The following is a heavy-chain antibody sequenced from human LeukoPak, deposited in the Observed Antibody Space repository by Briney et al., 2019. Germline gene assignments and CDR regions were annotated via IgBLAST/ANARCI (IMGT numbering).Heavy chain of an antibody. D-gene: IGHD6-13*01. V-gene: IGHV3-21*01. J-gene: IGHJ4*02. CDR3: ARGAIGYSSSWYLLDY. Sequence: GGSLRLSCAASGFTFSSYSMNWVRQAPGKGLERVSSISSSSSYIYYADSVKGRFTISRDNAKNSLYLQMNSLRAEDTAVYYCARGAIGYSSSWYLLDYWGQGTLVTVSS. CDR1: GFTFSSYS. CDR2: ISSSSSYI.